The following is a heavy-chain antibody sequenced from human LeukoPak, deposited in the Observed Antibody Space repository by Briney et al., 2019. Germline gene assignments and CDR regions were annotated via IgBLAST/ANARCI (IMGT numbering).Heavy chain of an antibody. J-gene: IGHJ4*02. Sequence: GGSLRLSCAASGFTFSSYAMSWVRQAPGKGLEWVSAISGSGGSTYYADSVKGRFTISRDNSKNTLYLQMNSLRAEDTAVYYCAKIGSSSWYLTEYFDYWGQGTLVTVSS. CDR3: AKIGSSSWYLTEYFDY. D-gene: IGHD6-13*01. CDR1: GFTFSSYA. V-gene: IGHV3-23*01. CDR2: ISGSGGST.